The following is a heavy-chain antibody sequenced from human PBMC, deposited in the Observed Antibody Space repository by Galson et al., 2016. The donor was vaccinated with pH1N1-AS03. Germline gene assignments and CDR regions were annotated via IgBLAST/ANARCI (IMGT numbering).Heavy chain of an antibody. CDR2: IYPGDSDT. CDR3: ARQVRDGYNDYFDY. D-gene: IGHD5-24*01. Sequence: QSGAEVKKPGESLKISCKTSGYIFTSYWVAWVRHMPGKGLEWLGIIYPGDSDTRYSPSFQGQVTILANRSINTADLQWSSLMASDTDIYYCARQVRDGYNDYFDYWGQGILVTVSS. J-gene: IGHJ4*02. CDR1: GYIFTSYW. V-gene: IGHV5-51*01.